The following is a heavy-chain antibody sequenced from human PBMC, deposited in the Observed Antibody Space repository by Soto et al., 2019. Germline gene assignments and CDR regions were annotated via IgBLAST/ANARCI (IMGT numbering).Heavy chain of an antibody. V-gene: IGHV4-31*03. CDR3: ARSSQSTVTIFDY. CDR2: IYYSGST. J-gene: IGHJ4*02. Sequence: PSETLSLTCTVSGGSISSGGYYWSWIRQHPGKGLEWIGYIYYSGSTYYNPSLKSRVTISVDTSKNQFSLKLSSVTAADTAVYYCARSSQSTVTIFDYWGQRTLVTVSS. D-gene: IGHD4-17*01. CDR1: GGSISSGGYY.